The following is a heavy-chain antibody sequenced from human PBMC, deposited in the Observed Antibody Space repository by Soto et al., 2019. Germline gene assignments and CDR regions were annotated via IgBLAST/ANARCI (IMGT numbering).Heavy chain of an antibody. Sequence: SETLSLTCTVSGGSISSSSYYWGWIRQPPGKGLEWIGSIYYSGSTYYNPSLKSRVTISVDTSKNQFSLKLSSVTAADTAVYYCARLYGGNSAFDIWGQGTMVTVSS. D-gene: IGHD2-21*02. V-gene: IGHV4-39*01. CDR3: ARLYGGNSAFDI. J-gene: IGHJ3*02. CDR1: GGSISSSSYY. CDR2: IYYSGST.